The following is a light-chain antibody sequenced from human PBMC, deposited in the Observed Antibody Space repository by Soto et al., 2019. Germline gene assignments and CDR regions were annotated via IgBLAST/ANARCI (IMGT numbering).Light chain of an antibody. CDR2: DAS. V-gene: IGKV3-20*01. J-gene: IGKJ2*01. CDR1: QSVYINS. CDR3: QQYGDSPST. Sequence: EVVLTQSPGTLSLSPGESATLSCRASQSVYINSLAWYQHKRGRAPRLLIYDASTRATAVPHGFTGSGSGTGFALTISSLELEYAALYYCQQYGDSPSTFAPGTNLDIK.